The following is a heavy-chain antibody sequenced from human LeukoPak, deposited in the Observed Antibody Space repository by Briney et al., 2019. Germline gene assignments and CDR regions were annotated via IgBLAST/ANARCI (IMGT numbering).Heavy chain of an antibody. D-gene: IGHD2-2*01. Sequence: GGSLRLSCAASGFTFRSYWMSWVRQAPGKGLEWVANIKQDGREEYYVDSVKGRFTISRDNAKNSLYLQMNSLRPEDTAFFFGARDCSTGCYEFWFVPWGEGALVTVSS. CDR1: GFTFRSYW. J-gene: IGHJ5*02. CDR2: IKQDGREE. V-gene: IGHV3-7*01. CDR3: ARDCSTGCYEFWFVP.